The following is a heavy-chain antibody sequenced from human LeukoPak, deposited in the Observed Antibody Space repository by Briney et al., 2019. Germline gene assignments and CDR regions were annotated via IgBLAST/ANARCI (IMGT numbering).Heavy chain of an antibody. J-gene: IGHJ4*02. CDR3: ARDRRPYYYGSGSYSIDY. V-gene: IGHV3-21*01. D-gene: IGHD3-10*01. CDR1: GFTFSSYS. Sequence: GGSLRLSCAASGFTFSSYSMNWVRQAPGKGLEWVSFISSSSSYIYYADSVKGRFTISRDNAKNSLYLQMNSLRAEDTAVYYCARDRRPYYYGSGSYSIDYWGQGTLVTVSS. CDR2: ISSSSSYI.